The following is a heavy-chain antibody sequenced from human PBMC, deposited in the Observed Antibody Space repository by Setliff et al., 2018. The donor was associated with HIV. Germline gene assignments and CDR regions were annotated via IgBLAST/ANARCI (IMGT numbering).Heavy chain of an antibody. CDR3: ARPLDSGSYPYDAFAF. CDR1: GYTFTSDY. D-gene: IGHD1-26*01. CDR2: INPAGNPT. J-gene: IGHJ3*01. V-gene: IGHV1-46*01. Sequence: ASVKVSCKASGYTFTSDYIHWVRQAPGQGLEWMGIINPAGNPTSYAQKFQGRLTMTRGTSTNTVYMELRSLRSDDTAMYYCARPLDSGSYPYDAFAFWGLGTMVTVSS.